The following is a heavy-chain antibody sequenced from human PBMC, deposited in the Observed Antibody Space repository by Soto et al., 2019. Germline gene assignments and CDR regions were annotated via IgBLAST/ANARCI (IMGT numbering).Heavy chain of an antibody. J-gene: IGHJ3*02. CDR3: ARVLAAAVALDI. V-gene: IGHV4-4*01. D-gene: IGHD6-13*01. Sequence: QVQLQESGPGLVKPSGTLSLTCAVSGGSISSSNWWSWVRQPPGKGLEWIGEIYHSGSTNYNPSQKSLGTISVDKSKNLFSLKPTSVAAADTAVYCCARVLAAAVALDIWGQGTMVTVSS. CDR1: GGSISSSNW. CDR2: IYHSGST.